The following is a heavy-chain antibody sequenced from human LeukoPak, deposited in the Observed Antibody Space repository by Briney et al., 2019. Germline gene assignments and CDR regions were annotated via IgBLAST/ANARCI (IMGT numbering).Heavy chain of an antibody. J-gene: IGHJ4*02. CDR1: GGSFSGYY. CDR3: ARAVAAAGTGGYFDY. D-gene: IGHD6-13*01. CDR2: INHSGST. V-gene: IGHV4-34*01. Sequence: PSETLSLTCAVYGGSFSGYYWSWIRQPPGKGLEWIGEINHSGSTNYNPSLKSRVTISVDTSKNQFSLKLSSVTAADTAVYYCARAVAAAGTGGYFDYWGQGTLVTVFS.